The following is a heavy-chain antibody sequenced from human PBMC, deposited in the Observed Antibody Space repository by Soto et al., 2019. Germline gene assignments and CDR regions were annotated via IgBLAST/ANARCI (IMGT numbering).Heavy chain of an antibody. J-gene: IGHJ4*02. V-gene: IGHV3-49*03. CDR1: GFTFGDYA. CDR3: TRGASAAYCSSTSCFGSTEDDY. D-gene: IGHD2-2*01. CDR2: IRSKAYGGTT. Sequence: PGGSLRLSCTASGFTFGDYAMSWFRQAPGKGLEWVGFIRSKAYGGTTEYAASVKGRFTISRDDSKSIAYLQMNSLKTEDTAVYYCTRGASAAYCSSTSCFGSTEDDYWGQGTLVTVSS.